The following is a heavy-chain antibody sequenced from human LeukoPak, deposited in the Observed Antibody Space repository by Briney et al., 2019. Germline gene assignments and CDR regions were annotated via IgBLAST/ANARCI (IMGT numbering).Heavy chain of an antibody. Sequence: GGSLRLSCAASEFTFVRYAMNWVRQAPGKGLEWVSYISSSSFKIGYADSVKGRFTISRDNSKHSLYLQMDSLRVEDTAVYYCVRDPSYGSSWYYYMDVWGKGTTVTVSS. D-gene: IGHD6-13*01. CDR1: EFTFVRYA. V-gene: IGHV3-48*04. J-gene: IGHJ6*03. CDR2: ISSSSFKI. CDR3: VRDPSYGSSWYYYMDV.